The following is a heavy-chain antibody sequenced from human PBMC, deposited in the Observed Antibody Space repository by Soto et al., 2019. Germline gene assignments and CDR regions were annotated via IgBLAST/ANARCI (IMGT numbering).Heavy chain of an antibody. CDR1: GYIFTDYY. V-gene: IGHV1-2*02. CDR3: AKLAYYHYAMDV. Sequence: RASVKVSCKASGYIFTDYYLLWVRRAPGLGLEWMGWISPKSGDTKYTQNFQGRVTMTRDTSTRAAYMELSSLTSDDTAVYYCAKLAYYHYAMDVWGQGTTVTVSS. CDR2: ISPKSGDT. J-gene: IGHJ6*02.